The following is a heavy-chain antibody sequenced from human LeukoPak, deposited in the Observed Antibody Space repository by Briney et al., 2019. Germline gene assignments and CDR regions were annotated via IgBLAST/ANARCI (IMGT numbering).Heavy chain of an antibody. J-gene: IGHJ4*02. D-gene: IGHD6-13*01. CDR3: ARDRVAAAED. CDR1: GYTFTSYD. CDR2: MNPNSGNT. V-gene: IGHV1-8*01. Sequence: ASVKVSCKASGYTFTSYDINWVRQATGQGLEWMGWMNPNSGNTGYAQKFQGRVTITADESTSTAYMELSSLRSEDTAVYYCARDRVAAAEDWGQGTLVTVSS.